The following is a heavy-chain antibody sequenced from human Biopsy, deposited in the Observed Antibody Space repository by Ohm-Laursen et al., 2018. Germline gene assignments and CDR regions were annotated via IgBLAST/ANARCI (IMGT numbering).Heavy chain of an antibody. CDR2: LYYSGGT. D-gene: IGHD1-26*01. CDR3: ARVEAGTYDALDI. CDR1: GGSMTGYE. V-gene: IGHV4-59*01. Sequence: TLSLTCTVSGGSMTGYEWSWIRLAPGKGLEWIGYLYYSGGTKYNPSLASRATFSVDMSKSQFSLKLYSVTAADTAVYYCARVEAGTYDALDIWGQGTLVAVSA. J-gene: IGHJ3*02.